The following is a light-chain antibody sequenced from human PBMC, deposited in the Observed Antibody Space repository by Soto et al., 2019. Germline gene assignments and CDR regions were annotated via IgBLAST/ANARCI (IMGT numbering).Light chain of an antibody. CDR1: QSVSSY. J-gene: IGKJ3*01. Sequence: EIVLTQSPATLSLSPGERATLSCRASQSVSSYLAWYQQKPGQAPRLLIYDASNRATGIPSRFSGSGSGTDFTLTISSLEPEDFAVYYCHQRSNLFTFGTGTKVDIK. V-gene: IGKV3-11*01. CDR2: DAS. CDR3: HQRSNLFT.